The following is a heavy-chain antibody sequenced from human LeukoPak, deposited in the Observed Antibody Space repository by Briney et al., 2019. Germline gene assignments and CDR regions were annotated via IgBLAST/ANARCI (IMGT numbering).Heavy chain of an antibody. D-gene: IGHD6-19*01. CDR3: ARSGGSSGWYYFDN. J-gene: IGHJ4*02. CDR1: DGSISSHY. V-gene: IGHV4-4*07. Sequence: SETLSLTCTVSDGSISSHYWSWIRQPAGKGLEWVGRIYTSGSTNYNPSLSSRVTMSVDTSKNQFSLNLRSVTAADTAVYYCARSGGSSGWYYFDNWGQGALVTVSS. CDR2: IYTSGST.